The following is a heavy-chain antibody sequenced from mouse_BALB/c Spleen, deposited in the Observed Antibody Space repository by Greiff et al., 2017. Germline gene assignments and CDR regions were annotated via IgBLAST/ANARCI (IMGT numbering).Heavy chain of an antibody. V-gene: IGHV2-4-1*01. CDR2: IWSGGST. Sequence: QVQLQQSGPGLVQPSQSLSITCTASGFSLTSYGVHWVRQSPGKGLEWLGVIWSGGSTDYNAAFISRLSISKDNSKSQVFFKMNSLQAYDTAIYYCARNYYAFDYWGQGTTLTVSS. CDR3: ARNYYAFDY. J-gene: IGHJ2*01. CDR1: GFSLTSYG. D-gene: IGHD1-1*01.